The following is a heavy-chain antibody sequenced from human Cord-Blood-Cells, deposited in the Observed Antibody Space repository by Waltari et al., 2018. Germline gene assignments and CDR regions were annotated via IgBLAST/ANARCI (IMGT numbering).Heavy chain of an antibody. CDR2: INPNSGGT. CDR3: ARGEYSSS. J-gene: IGHJ4*02. Sequence: QVKLVQSGAAVKRAGTSVKGSCKASGSALTGYYMHWVRQPPGQGLEWMGWINPNSGGTNYAQKFQGRVTMTRDTSISTAYMELSRLRSDDTAVYYCARGEYSSSWGQGTLVTVSS. D-gene: IGHD6-6*01. CDR1: GSALTGYY. V-gene: IGHV1-2*02.